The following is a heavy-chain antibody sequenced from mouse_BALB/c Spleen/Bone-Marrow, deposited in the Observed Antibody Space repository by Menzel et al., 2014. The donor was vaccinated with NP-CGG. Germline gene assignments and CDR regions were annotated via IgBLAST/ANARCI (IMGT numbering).Heavy chain of an antibody. J-gene: IGHJ2*01. CDR2: IDPASGNI. Sequence: EVKLMESGTDLVKPGASVKLSCTASGFNIKDTYMQWVKQRPEQGLDWIGRIDPASGNIQYDPKFQGRAAITADTSSNTAYLQLSSLTSEDTAVYYCASLTGTFDYWGQGTPLTVSS. CDR1: GFNIKDTY. D-gene: IGHD4-1*01. V-gene: IGHV14-3*02. CDR3: ASLTGTFDY.